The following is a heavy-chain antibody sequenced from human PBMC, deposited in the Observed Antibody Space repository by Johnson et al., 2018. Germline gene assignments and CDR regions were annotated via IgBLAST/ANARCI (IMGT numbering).Heavy chain of an antibody. Sequence: VQLVESGGGLVQPGGSLRLSCAASGFTFSSYSMNWVRQAPGQGLEWVSSISSSSSYIYYADSVKGRFTISRDNAKNSLSLQMNSLRAEDTAVYDCASDGTWFGELGDAFDIWGQGTMVTVSS. CDR1: GFTFSSYS. V-gene: IGHV3-21*01. CDR3: ASDGTWFGELGDAFDI. CDR2: ISSSSSYI. J-gene: IGHJ3*02. D-gene: IGHD3-10*01.